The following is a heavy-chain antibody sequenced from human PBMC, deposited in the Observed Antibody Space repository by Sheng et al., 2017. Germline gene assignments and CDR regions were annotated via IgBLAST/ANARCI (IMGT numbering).Heavy chain of an antibody. Sequence: QVQLQESGPGLVKPSETLSLTCAVSGYSISSGYYWGWIRQPPGKGLEWIGSIYHSGSTYYNPSLKSRVTISVDTSKNQFSLKLSSVTAADTAVYYCARSEGSGYGMDVWGQGDHGHRLL. V-gene: IGHV4-38-2*01. D-gene: IGHD2-15*01. CDR2: IYHSGST. CDR1: GYSISSGYY. J-gene: IGHJ6*02. CDR3: ARSEGSGYGMDV.